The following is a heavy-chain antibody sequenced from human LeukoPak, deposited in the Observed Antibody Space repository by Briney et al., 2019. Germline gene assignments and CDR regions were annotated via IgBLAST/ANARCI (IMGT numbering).Heavy chain of an antibody. V-gene: IGHV3-33*01. CDR3: ARALPRTPGYYYGMDV. CDR1: GFTFSSYG. CDR2: IWYDGSNK. Sequence: QPGRSLRLSCAASGFTFSSYGMHWVRQAPGKGLEWVAVIWYDGSNKYYADSVKGRFTISRDNSKNTLYLQMTSLRAEDTAVYYCARALPRTPGYYYGMDVWGKGTTVTVSS. J-gene: IGHJ6*04. D-gene: IGHD4-23*01.